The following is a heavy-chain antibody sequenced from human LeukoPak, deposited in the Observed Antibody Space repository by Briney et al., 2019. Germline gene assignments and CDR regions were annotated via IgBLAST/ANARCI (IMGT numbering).Heavy chain of an antibody. V-gene: IGHV3-48*01. Sequence: GGSLRLSCAASGFTFSSYSMNWVRQAPGKGLEWVSYISSSSSTIYYADSVKGRFTISRDSAKNSLYLQMNSLRAEDTAVYYCARFAAGGSYYYYMDVWGKGTTVTVSS. CDR1: GFTFSSYS. CDR2: ISSSSSTI. J-gene: IGHJ6*03. D-gene: IGHD6-25*01. CDR3: ARFAAGGSYYYYMDV.